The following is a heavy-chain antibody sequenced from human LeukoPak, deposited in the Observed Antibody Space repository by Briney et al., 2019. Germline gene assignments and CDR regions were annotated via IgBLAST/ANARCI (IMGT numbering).Heavy chain of an antibody. D-gene: IGHD1-7*01. V-gene: IGHV4-59*08. CDR1: GDSLSTYS. CDR3: VGEKNYWGTPY. J-gene: IGHJ4*02. CDR2: IYYSGST. Sequence: SETLSLTCTVSGDSLSTYSWSWLRQPPGKGLEYIGYIYYSGSTNYNPSLKSRVTMSVDTSKNQFSLKRNSVTAADTGVYYCVGEKNYWGTPYWGQGTLVTVSS.